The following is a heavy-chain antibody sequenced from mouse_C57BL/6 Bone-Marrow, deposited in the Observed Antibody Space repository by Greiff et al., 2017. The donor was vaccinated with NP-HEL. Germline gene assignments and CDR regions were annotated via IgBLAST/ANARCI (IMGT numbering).Heavy chain of an antibody. D-gene: IGHD4-1*01. Sequence: QVQLQQSGPGLVAPSQSLSITCTVSGFSLTSYGVDWVRQSPGKGLEWLGVIWGVGSTNYNSALKSRLSISKDNSKSQVFLKMNSLQTDDTAMYYCASQGDWDWFAYWGQGTLVTVSA. CDR3: ASQGDWDWFAY. V-gene: IGHV2-6*01. CDR2: IWGVGST. CDR1: GFSLTSYG. J-gene: IGHJ3*01.